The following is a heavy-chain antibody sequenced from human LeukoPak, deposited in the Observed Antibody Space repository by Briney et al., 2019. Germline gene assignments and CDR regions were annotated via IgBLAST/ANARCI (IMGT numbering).Heavy chain of an antibody. D-gene: IGHD3-3*01. CDR2: IIPIFGTA. CDR3: ARASWNYDFWSGYYTGGHYYMDV. J-gene: IGHJ6*03. Sequence: GASVKVSCKASGGTFSSHAISWVRQAPGQGLEWMGGIIPIFGTANYAQKFQGRVTITTDESTSTAYMELSSLRSEDTAVYYCARASWNYDFWSGYYTGGHYYMDVWGKGTTVTVSS. V-gene: IGHV1-69*05. CDR1: GGTFSSHA.